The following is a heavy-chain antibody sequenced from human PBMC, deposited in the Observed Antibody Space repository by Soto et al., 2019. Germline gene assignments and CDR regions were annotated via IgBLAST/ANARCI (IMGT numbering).Heavy chain of an antibody. V-gene: IGHV3-43D*04. D-gene: IGHD3-3*01. CDR1: EFTFDDDP. CDR2: ISWDGGST. J-gene: IGHJ6*02. Sequence: HPGGSLRLSGEAAEFTFDDDPMNWVRQAPGKGLEWVSLISWDGGSTDYADSVKGRFTISRDNSKNSLYLQMNSLRAEDTALYYCAKDKERVTICGGPDYYGMDVWAQGTTVTVSS. CDR3: AKDKERVTICGGPDYYGMDV.